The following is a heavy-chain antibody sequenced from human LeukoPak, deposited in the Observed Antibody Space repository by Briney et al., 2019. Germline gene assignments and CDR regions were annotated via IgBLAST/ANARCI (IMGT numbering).Heavy chain of an antibody. CDR2: ISDSGRST. Sequence: PGGSLRLSCVVSGITLSNYGMSWVRQAPGKGLEWVAGISDSGRSTNYANSVKGRFTISRDNPKNTLYLQMNSLRAEDTAVYFCAKRGVVIRVILVGLHKEAYYFDSWGQGALVTVSS. CDR3: AKRGVVIRVILVGLHKEAYYFDS. D-gene: IGHD2-15*01. J-gene: IGHJ4*02. CDR1: GITLSNYG. V-gene: IGHV3-23*01.